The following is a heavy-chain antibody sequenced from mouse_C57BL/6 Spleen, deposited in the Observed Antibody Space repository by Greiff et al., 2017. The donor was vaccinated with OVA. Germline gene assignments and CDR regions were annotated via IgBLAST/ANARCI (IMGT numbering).Heavy chain of an antibody. V-gene: IGHV1-64*01. CDR2: IHPNSGST. D-gene: IGHD2-5*01. Sequence: QVQLQQPGAELVKPGASVKLSCKASGYTFTSYWMHWVKQRPGQGLEWIGMIHPNSGSTNYNEKFKSKATLTVDKSSSTAYMQLSSLTSEDSAVYYCARVYYSNRYFDDWGQGTTLTVSS. CDR3: ARVYYSNRYFDD. J-gene: IGHJ2*01. CDR1: GYTFTSYW.